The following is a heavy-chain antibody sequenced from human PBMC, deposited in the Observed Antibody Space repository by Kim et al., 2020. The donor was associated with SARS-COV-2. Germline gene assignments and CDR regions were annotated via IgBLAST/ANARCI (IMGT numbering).Heavy chain of an antibody. CDR2: IYYSGST. CDR3: ARQRDWVWGSLYDFDY. D-gene: IGHD3-16*01. CDR1: GGSISSYY. J-gene: IGHJ4*02. Sequence: SETLSLTCTVSGGSISSYYWSWIRQPPGKGLEWIGFIYYSGSTNYNHSLKSRVTMSVDTSRNHFSLKLRSVTAADTAVYYCARQRDWVWGSLYDFDYWGQGTLLTVSS. V-gene: IGHV4-59*08.